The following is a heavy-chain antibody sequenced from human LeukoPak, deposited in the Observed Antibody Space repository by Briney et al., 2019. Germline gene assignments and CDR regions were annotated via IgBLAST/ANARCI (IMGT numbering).Heavy chain of an antibody. CDR2: ISWNSGSI. CDR1: GFTFDDYA. V-gene: IGHV3-9*01. J-gene: IGHJ4*02. CDR3: ARGQAVAALFDY. D-gene: IGHD6-19*01. Sequence: SLRLSCAASGFTFDDYAMHWVRQAPGKGLEWVSGISWNSGSIGYADSVKGRFTISRDNSKNTLYLQMNSLRAEDTAVYYCARGQAVAALFDYWGQGTLVTVSS.